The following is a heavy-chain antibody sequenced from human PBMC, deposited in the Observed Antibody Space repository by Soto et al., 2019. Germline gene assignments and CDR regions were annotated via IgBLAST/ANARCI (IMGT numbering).Heavy chain of an antibody. CDR3: ARDESRTRSNFDY. J-gene: IGHJ4*02. CDR1: GYIFTNYG. Sequence: ASVKVSCKASGYIFTNYGIHWVRQAPGQRLEWMGWFDVGNGDTKYSQSFQDRLTITTDTSASTAYMELTSLRSEDTAVYYCARDESRTRSNFDYWGQGTLVTVSS. V-gene: IGHV1-3*01. CDR2: FDVGNGDT.